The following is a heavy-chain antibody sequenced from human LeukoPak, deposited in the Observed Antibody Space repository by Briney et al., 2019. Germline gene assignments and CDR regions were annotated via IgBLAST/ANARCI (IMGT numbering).Heavy chain of an antibody. J-gene: IGHJ4*02. D-gene: IGHD6-19*01. V-gene: IGHV4-39*01. CDR2: IYYNGIT. CDR1: GGLITTSIHY. CDR3: ARQPTVKRGAVASNFDY. Sequence: SETLSLTCSVSGGLITTSIHYWAWIRQPPGKGLEWIAGIYYNGITYYNASLESRVTMSVDTSTNQFSLRLRSVSAADTSVYYCARQPTVKRGAVASNFDYWGRGTLVTVSP.